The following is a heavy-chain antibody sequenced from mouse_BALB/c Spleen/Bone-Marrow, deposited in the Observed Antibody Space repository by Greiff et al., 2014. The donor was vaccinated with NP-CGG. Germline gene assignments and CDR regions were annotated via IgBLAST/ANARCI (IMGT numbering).Heavy chain of an antibody. J-gene: IGHJ4*01. CDR3: PREDYGYGAMDY. Sequence: QVQLQQPGAELVMPGASVKMSCKASGYTFTDYWMHWVKQRPGQGLEWIGAIDTSDSYTSYNQKFKGKATLTVDESSSTAYMQLSSLTSEDSAVYYCPREDYGYGAMDYWGQGTSVTVSS. D-gene: IGHD2-2*01. V-gene: IGHV1-69*01. CDR2: IDTSDSYT. CDR1: GYTFTDYW.